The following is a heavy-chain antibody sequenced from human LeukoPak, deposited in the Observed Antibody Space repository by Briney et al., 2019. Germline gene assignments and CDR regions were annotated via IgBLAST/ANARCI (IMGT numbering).Heavy chain of an antibody. CDR1: GGTFSSYA. Sequence: SVKVSCKASGGTFSSYAISWVRQAPGQGLEWMGGIILIFGTANYAQKFQGRVTITADESTSTAYMELSSLRSEDTAVYYCARGGGTVTTLFYDYWGQGTLVTVSS. CDR3: ARGGGTVTTLFYDY. D-gene: IGHD4-17*01. J-gene: IGHJ4*02. CDR2: IILIFGTA. V-gene: IGHV1-69*01.